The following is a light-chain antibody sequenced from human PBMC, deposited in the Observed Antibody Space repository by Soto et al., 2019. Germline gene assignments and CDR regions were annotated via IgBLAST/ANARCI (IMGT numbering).Light chain of an antibody. Sequence: EIVMTQSPATLSVSPGERATLSCRASQSVSSQLAWYQQKPGQAPRLLIYDVSNRATGIPARFRGSGSGTDFTLTISSLEPEDFAVYYCQQRSNWPITFGQGTRLEI. V-gene: IGKV3-11*01. CDR2: DVS. J-gene: IGKJ5*01. CDR1: QSVSSQ. CDR3: QQRSNWPIT.